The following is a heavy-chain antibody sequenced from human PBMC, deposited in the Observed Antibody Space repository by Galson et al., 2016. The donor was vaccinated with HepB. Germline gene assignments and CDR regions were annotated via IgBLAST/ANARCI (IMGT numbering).Heavy chain of an antibody. J-gene: IGHJ6*02. CDR1: GDSVSSNITA. CDR2: TYYRSKWDN. V-gene: IGHV6-1*01. D-gene: IGHD1-26*01. CDR3: ARDVGSSPQSYYYYGMDV. Sequence: CAISGDSVSSNITAWNWIRQSPSRGLEWLGRTYYRSKWDNDYAVSVKSRITINPDTSKNQFSLHLNSVTPEDTAVYYCARDVGSSPQSYYYYGMDVWGQGTTVTVSS.